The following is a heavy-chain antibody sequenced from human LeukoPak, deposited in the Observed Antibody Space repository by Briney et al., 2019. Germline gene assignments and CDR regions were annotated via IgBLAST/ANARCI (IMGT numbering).Heavy chain of an antibody. J-gene: IGHJ5*02. D-gene: IGHD3-10*01. CDR2: IYYSGST. Sequence: SETLSLTCTVSGGSISSGGYYWSWLRQHPGKGLEWFGYIYYSGSTYYNPSLKSRVTISVDTSKNQFSLKLSSVTAADTAVYYCARSMVRGVIIRAGFDPWGQGTLVTVSS. CDR1: GGSISSGGYY. CDR3: ARSMVRGVIIRAGFDP. V-gene: IGHV4-31*03.